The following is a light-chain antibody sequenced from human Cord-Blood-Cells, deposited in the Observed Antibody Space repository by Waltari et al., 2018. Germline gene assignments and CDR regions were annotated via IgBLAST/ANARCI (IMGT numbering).Light chain of an antibody. CDR2: GAS. CDR1: QSVSSSY. Sequence: EFVLTQSPGTLSLSPGERATLSCRARQSVSSSYLAWYQQKPGQAPRLLIYGASSRATGVPDRLSGSGSGTDFTLTISRLEPEDFAVYYCQQYGSSPRTFGQGTKVEIK. V-gene: IGKV3-20*01. J-gene: IGKJ1*01. CDR3: QQYGSSPRT.